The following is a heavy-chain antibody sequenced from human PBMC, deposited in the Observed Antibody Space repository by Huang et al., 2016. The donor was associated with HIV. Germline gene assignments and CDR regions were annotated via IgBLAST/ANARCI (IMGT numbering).Heavy chain of an antibody. Sequence: EVQLVESGGGLVQPGGSLRLSCAASGFTFSSYWMHWVRQAPGKGLVWGSRSNGDGSRSGYADSVKGRFTISRDNAKNTLYLQMNSLRAEDTAVYYCVRDPRIQSWLNYFDYWGQGTLVSVSS. V-gene: IGHV3-74*01. D-gene: IGHD3-22*01. CDR2: SNGDGSRS. CDR1: GFTFSSYW. J-gene: IGHJ4*02. CDR3: VRDPRIQSWLNYFDY.